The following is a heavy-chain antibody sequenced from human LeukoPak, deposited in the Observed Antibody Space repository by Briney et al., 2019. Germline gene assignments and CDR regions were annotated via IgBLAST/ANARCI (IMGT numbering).Heavy chain of an antibody. V-gene: IGHV4-30-4*01. CDR3: ARAAAGGAPFDY. CDR2: IYYSGST. CDR1: GGPISSGDYY. J-gene: IGHJ4*02. Sequence: PSETLSLTCTVSGGPISSGDYYWSWIRQPPGKGLEWIGYIYYSGSTYYNPSLKSRVTISVDTSKNQFSLKLSSVTAADTAVYYCARAAAGGAPFDYWGQGTLVTVSS. D-gene: IGHD6-13*01.